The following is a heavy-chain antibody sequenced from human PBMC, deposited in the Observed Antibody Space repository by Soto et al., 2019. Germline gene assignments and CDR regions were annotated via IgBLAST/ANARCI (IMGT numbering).Heavy chain of an antibody. V-gene: IGHV3-23*01. D-gene: IGHD4-17*01. CDR1: GFTFSSYA. Sequence: EVQLLESGGGLVQPGGSLRLSCTASGFTFSSYAMSWVRQVPGKGLEWVASISGSGSVTNYADSVKGRFTISRDSSKNTLFLQMNTLRAEDAAIYYCAARRVADNGNIFDYWGQGILVTVSS. J-gene: IGHJ4*02. CDR2: ISGSGSVT. CDR3: AARRVADNGNIFDY.